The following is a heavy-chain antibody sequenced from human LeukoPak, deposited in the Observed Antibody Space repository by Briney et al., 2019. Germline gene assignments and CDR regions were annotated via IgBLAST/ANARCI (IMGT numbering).Heavy chain of an antibody. V-gene: IGHV1-69*06. D-gene: IGHD6-19*01. J-gene: IGHJ3*02. CDR2: IIPIFGTA. Sequence: SVKVSCKASGGTFSSYAISWVRQAPGQGLEWMGGIIPIFGTANYAQKFQGRVTITADKSTSTAYMELSSLRSEDTAVYYCARSTEQWLVQSAFDIWGQGTMVTVSS. CDR3: ARSTEQWLVQSAFDI. CDR1: GGTFSSYA.